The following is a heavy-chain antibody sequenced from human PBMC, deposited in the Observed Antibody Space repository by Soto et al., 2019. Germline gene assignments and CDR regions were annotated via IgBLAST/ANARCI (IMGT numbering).Heavy chain of an antibody. CDR2: INAGNGNT. Sequence: ASVNVSCKASGYTFTSYAMHWVRQAPGQRLEWMGWINAGNGNTKYSQKFQGRVTITRDTSASTAYMELSSLRSEDTAVYYCARDLQDSSNYGMDVWGQGTTVTVSS. J-gene: IGHJ6*02. CDR3: ARDLQDSSNYGMDV. CDR1: GYTFTSYA. V-gene: IGHV1-3*01. D-gene: IGHD2-15*01.